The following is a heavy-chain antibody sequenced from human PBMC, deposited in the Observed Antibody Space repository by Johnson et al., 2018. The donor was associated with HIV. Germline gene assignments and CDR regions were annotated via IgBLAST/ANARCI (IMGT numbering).Heavy chain of an antibody. Sequence: VQLVESGGGLVKPGGSLRLSCAASGFTFSNAWMSWVRQAPGKGLEWVGRIKSKRDVGTTDYAAPVKGRFTISRDDSKNTLYMQMNSLKNEDTAVYYCTSLRDDAFDIWGQGTMVTLSS. CDR2: IKSKRDVGTT. J-gene: IGHJ3*02. V-gene: IGHV3-15*01. CDR1: GFTFSNAW. CDR3: TSLRDDAFDI.